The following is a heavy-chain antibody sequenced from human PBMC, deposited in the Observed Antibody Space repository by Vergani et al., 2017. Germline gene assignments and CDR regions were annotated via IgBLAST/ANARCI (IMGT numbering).Heavy chain of an antibody. CDR3: AGIVGATRNYYYYMDV. Sequence: QVQLQQWGAGLLKPSETLSLTCAVYGGSFSGYYWSWIRQPPGKGLEWIGEINHRGSTNYNPSLKSRVTISVDTSKNQFSLKLSSVTAADTAVYYCAGIVGATRNYYYYMDVWGKGTTVTVSS. J-gene: IGHJ6*03. V-gene: IGHV4-34*01. CDR2: INHRGST. CDR1: GGSFSGYY. D-gene: IGHD1-26*01.